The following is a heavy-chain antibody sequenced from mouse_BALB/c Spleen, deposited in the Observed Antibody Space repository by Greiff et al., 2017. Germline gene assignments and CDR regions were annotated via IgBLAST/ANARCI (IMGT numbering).Heavy chain of an antibody. J-gene: IGHJ4*01. D-gene: IGHD2-4*01. CDR2: INSNGGST. CDR1: GFTFSSYY. V-gene: IGHV5-6-2*01. Sequence: EVMLVESGGGLVKLGGSLKLSCAASGFTFSSYYMSWVRQTPEKRLELVAAINSNGGSTYYPDTVKGRFTISRDNAKNTLYLQMSSLKSEDTALYYCARQGLYDYLYAMDYWGQGTSVTVSS. CDR3: ARQGLYDYLYAMDY.